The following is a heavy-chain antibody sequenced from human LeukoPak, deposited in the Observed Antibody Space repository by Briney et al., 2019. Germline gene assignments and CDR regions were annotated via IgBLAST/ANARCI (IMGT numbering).Heavy chain of an antibody. CDR2: TYYRSKWYN. J-gene: IGHJ3*02. Sequence: SQTLSLTCAISGDSVSSNSAAWNWIRQSPSRGLEWLGRTYYRSKWYNDYAVSVKSRITINPDTSKNQFSLQLNSVTPEDTAVYYCARDRSFVGFGYSSPKDAFDIWGQGTMVTVSS. D-gene: IGHD6-13*01. CDR1: GDSVSSNSAA. CDR3: ARDRSFVGFGYSSPKDAFDI. V-gene: IGHV6-1*01.